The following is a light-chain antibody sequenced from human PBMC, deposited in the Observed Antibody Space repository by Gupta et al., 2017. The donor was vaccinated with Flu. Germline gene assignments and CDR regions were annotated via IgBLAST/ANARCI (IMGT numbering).Light chain of an antibody. Sequence: QSVLTQPPSVSGAPGQRVTIPCTGSTSNIGAGYDVHWYQHLPGTAPKLLIYGNSNRPSGVPDRFSGSKSGTSASLAITGLQAEDEADYYCQSYDSSLSGGVFGGGTKLTVL. J-gene: IGLJ3*02. CDR1: TSNIGAGYD. CDR2: GNS. CDR3: QSYDSSLSGGV. V-gene: IGLV1-40*01.